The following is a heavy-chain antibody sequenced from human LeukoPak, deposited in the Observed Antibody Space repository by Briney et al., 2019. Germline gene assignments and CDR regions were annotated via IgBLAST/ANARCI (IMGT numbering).Heavy chain of an antibody. V-gene: IGHV4-59*08. CDR1: GGSIISYY. CDR2: VYYTGST. D-gene: IGHD3-10*01. Sequence: SETLSLTCSVSGGSIISYYWSWIRQPPGKGLEWIGYVYYTGSTNYNPSLKSRVTISVDTSKNQFSLKLSSVSAADTALYYCARHGEIYHGSGNYGWFDPWGQGTLVTVSS. J-gene: IGHJ5*02. CDR3: ARHGEIYHGSGNYGWFDP.